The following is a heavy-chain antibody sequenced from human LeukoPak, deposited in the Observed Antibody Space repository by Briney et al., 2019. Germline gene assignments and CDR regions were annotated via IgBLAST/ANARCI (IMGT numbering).Heavy chain of an antibody. CDR1: GFIFSSNA. V-gene: IGHV3-23*01. Sequence: GGSLRLSCAASGFIFSSNAMTWVRQAPGKGLECVSGITGSGDTTYYADSVKGRFTISRDNSRNTLYLQLNSLRAEDTALYYCAKAYGTNGYYQLPIDFWGQGTLVTVSS. CDR3: AKAYGTNGYYQLPIDF. J-gene: IGHJ4*02. CDR2: ITGSGDTT. D-gene: IGHD3-22*01.